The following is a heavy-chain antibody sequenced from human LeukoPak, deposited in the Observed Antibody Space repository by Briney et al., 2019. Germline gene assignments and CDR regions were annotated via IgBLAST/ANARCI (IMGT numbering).Heavy chain of an antibody. V-gene: IGHV5-51*01. J-gene: IGHJ4*02. D-gene: IGHD1-26*01. CDR2: IYPGDSDT. CDR3: ARALVGAATLSY. Sequence: GESLKISCKGSGYSFTTYWIAWVRQMPGKGLEWMGVIYPGDSDTRYSPSFQGQVTLSADKSISTAYLQWSSLKASDTTIYYCARALVGAATLSYWGQGTLVTVSS. CDR1: GYSFTTYW.